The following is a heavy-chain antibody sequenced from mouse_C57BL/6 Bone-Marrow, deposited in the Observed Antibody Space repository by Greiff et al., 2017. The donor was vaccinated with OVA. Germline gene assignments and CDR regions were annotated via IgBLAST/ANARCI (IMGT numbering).Heavy chain of an antibody. CDR3: TRPLLTGY. CDR1: GYTFTSYW. V-gene: IGHV1-5*01. Sequence: VQLQQSGTVLARPGASVKMSCKTSGYTFTSYWMHWVKQRPGQGLEWIGAIYPGNSDTSYNQKFKGKAKLTAVTSASTAYMELSSLTNEDSAVYYCTRPLLTGYWGQGTLVTVSA. CDR2: IYPGNSDT. J-gene: IGHJ3*01. D-gene: IGHD1-2*01.